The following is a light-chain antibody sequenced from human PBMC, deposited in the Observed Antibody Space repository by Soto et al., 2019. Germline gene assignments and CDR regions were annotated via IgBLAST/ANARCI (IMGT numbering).Light chain of an antibody. J-gene: IGLJ2*01. Sequence: QSALTQPASVSGSPGQSITISCAGTSGDVGGYDYVSWYRQHPGKAPKLMIYDVSNRPSGVSNRFSGSKSGNTASLTISGLQAEDEADYYCSSYTSSNTVVFGGGTKLTVL. CDR1: SGDVGGYDY. CDR2: DVS. CDR3: SSYTSSNTVV. V-gene: IGLV2-14*01.